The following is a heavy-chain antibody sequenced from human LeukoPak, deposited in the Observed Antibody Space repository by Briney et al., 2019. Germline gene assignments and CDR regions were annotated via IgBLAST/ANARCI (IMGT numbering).Heavy chain of an antibody. Sequence: PGGSLRLSCAASGFTFSSYWMHWVRQAPGKGLVWVSRINSDGSSTSYADSVKGRFTISRDNAKNTLYLQMNSLRAEDTAVYYCARGQFRYYDSSGYYGPDYWGQGTLVTVSS. V-gene: IGHV3-74*01. D-gene: IGHD3-22*01. J-gene: IGHJ4*02. CDR1: GFTFSSYW. CDR2: INSDGSST. CDR3: ARGQFRYYDSSGYYGPDY.